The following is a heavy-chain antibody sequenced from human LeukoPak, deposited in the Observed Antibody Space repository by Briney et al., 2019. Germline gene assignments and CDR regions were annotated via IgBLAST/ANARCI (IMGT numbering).Heavy chain of an antibody. CDR1: GFTFSNAY. D-gene: IGHD1-26*01. CDR3: ATDQWEGDF. J-gene: IGHJ4*02. Sequence: ETGGSLRLSCVASGFTFSNAYMSWVRQAPGKGLEWVGRIKTILDGGRTDYAAPVKGRFTISRDDSKNTLYLQMKSLETEDTAIYYCATDQWEGDFWGQGTLVTVSS. CDR2: IKTILDGGRT. V-gene: IGHV3-15*01.